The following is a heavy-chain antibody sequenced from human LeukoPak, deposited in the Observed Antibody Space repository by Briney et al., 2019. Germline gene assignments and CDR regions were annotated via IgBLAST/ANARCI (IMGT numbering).Heavy chain of an antibody. Sequence: GGSLRLSCAASGFTFDVYGKSWVRQAPGKGLEWVSGLNWNGGSTGYADSVKGRFIISRDNAKNCLYLQMNSLRAEDTALYYCAKSASSWPLYYFDYWGQGTLVTVSS. D-gene: IGHD6-13*01. V-gene: IGHV3-20*04. CDR3: AKSASSWPLYYFDY. J-gene: IGHJ4*02. CDR1: GFTFDVYG. CDR2: LNWNGGST.